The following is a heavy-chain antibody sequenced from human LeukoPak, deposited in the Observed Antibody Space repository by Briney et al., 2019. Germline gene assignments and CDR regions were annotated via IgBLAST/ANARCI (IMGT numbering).Heavy chain of an antibody. D-gene: IGHD6-6*01. Sequence: SETLSLTCVVSGYSIRNGDYWGWIRQSPGKGLEWIASMYNSVSIHYNPSLKSRVTILVDTSKNEFSLKMRSVTAADTAVYYCARNSSSGFFDYWGQGTLATVPS. V-gene: IGHV4-38-2*01. CDR3: ARNSSSGFFDY. CDR2: MYNSVSI. J-gene: IGHJ4*02. CDR1: GYSIRNGDY.